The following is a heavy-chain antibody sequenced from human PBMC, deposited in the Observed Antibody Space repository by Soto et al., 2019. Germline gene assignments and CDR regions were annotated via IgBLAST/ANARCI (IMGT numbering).Heavy chain of an antibody. Sequence: QVTLKESGPVLVKPTETLTLTCTVSGFSLSNARMGVSWIRQPPGKALEWLAHIFSNDEKSYITSLNSRLTISKDTSTSQVVLTMTNMDPVDTATYYCARIQGVMVRGVLHNPLLFDPWLQETLVTVSS. J-gene: IGHJ5*02. D-gene: IGHD3-10*01. CDR3: ARIQGVMVRGVLHNPLLFDP. V-gene: IGHV2-26*01. CDR1: GFSLSNARMG. CDR2: IFSNDEK.